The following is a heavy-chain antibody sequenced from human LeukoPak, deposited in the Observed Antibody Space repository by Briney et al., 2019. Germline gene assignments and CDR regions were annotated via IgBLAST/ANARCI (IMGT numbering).Heavy chain of an antibody. J-gene: IGHJ3*02. CDR1: GYSFTDYY. CDR3: ARDDLYDFWSGYLGDAFDI. CDR2: ISAYNGNT. Sequence: ASVKVSCKASGYSFTDYYMHWVRQAPGQGLEWMGWISAYNGNTNYAQKLQGRVTMTTDTSTSTAYMELRSLRSDDTAVYYYARDDLYDFWSGYLGDAFDIWGQGTMVTVSS. V-gene: IGHV1-18*04. D-gene: IGHD3-3*01.